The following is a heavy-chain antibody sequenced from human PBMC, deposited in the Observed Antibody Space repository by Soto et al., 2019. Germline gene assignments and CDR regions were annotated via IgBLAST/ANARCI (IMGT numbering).Heavy chain of an antibody. Sequence: SETLSLTCTVSGGSISSYYWSWIRQPPGKGLEWIGYIFYTGSTNYNPPLKSRVTISVETSKNQFSLKVTSVTAADTAGYYCARVHQDDSGYEWGVDYYSYYMDVWGKGTTVTVSS. V-gene: IGHV4-59*01. CDR1: GGSISSYY. D-gene: IGHD5-12*01. J-gene: IGHJ6*03. CDR2: IFYTGST. CDR3: ARVHQDDSGYEWGVDYYSYYMDV.